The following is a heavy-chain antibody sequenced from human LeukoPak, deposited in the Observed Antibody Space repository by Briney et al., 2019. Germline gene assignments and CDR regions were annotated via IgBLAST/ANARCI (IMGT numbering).Heavy chain of an antibody. Sequence: QSGGSLRLSCAASGFTFSSYAMNWVRQAPGKGLEWVSVIGGSGGSTYYADSVKGRFTISRDNSKNTLYLQMNSLRAEDTAIYYCAIEGTTIQIGDQGTLVTVSS. J-gene: IGHJ4*02. V-gene: IGHV3-23*01. D-gene: IGHD1-7*01. CDR1: GFTFSSYA. CDR2: IGGSGGST. CDR3: AIEGTTIQI.